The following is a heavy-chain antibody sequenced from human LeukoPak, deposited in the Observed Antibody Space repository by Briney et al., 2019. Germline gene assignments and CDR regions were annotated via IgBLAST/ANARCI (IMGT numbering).Heavy chain of an antibody. J-gene: IGHJ4*02. Sequence: SVKVSCKASGGTFSSYAISWVRQAPGQGLEWMGGIIPTFGTANYAQKFQGRVTMTTDTSTSTAYMELRSLRSDDTAVYYCARDAVSTVTAGGIDYWGQGTLVTVSS. D-gene: IGHD2-21*02. V-gene: IGHV1-69*05. CDR3: ARDAVSTVTAGGIDY. CDR2: IIPTFGTA. CDR1: GGTFSSYA.